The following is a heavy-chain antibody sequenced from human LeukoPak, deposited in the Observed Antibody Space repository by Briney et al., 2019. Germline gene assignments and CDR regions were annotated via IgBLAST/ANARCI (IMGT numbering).Heavy chain of an antibody. V-gene: IGHV4-39*01. CDR1: GGAVSSSTYY. CDR2: VYYSGST. J-gene: IGHJ4*02. Sequence: PSETLPLTCTVSGGAVSSSTYYWGWLRQPPGKGLEWIGTVYYSGSTYYNPSLKSRVTISVDTSNNQFSLELSSVTAADTAVYYCARIYYYDGYGYFAPPGFWGQGTLVTVSS. D-gene: IGHD3-22*01. CDR3: ARIYYYDGYGYFAPPGF.